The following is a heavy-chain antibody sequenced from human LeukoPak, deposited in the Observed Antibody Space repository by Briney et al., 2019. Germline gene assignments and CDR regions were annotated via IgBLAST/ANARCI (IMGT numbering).Heavy chain of an antibody. D-gene: IGHD3-3*01. CDR2: MNFNNGNT. CDR1: GSTFSRYD. J-gene: IGHJ4*02. CDR3: ARGDAGSGYYIDY. V-gene: IGHV1-8*01. Sequence: ASVKVSCKASGSTFSRYDVNWVRQATGQGLEWMGWMNFNNGNTGYAQRFQGRITMTRNTSISTAYMELSSLRSEGMAVYYCARGDAGSGYYIDYWGQGTLVTVFS.